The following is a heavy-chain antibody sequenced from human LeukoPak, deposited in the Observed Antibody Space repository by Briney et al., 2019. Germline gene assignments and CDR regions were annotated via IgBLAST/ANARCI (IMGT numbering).Heavy chain of an antibody. D-gene: IGHD1-26*01. CDR2: IFYSGST. Sequence: SETLSLTCNVSGGSISSSTYYWGWIRQPPGKGLEWIGSIFYSGSTYYNPSLKSRVTISVDTSKNQFSLKLSSVTAADTAVYYCARSSYGGPHYFDYWGQGTLVIVSS. CDR3: ARSSYGGPHYFDY. V-gene: IGHV4-39*01. J-gene: IGHJ4*02. CDR1: GGSISSSTYY.